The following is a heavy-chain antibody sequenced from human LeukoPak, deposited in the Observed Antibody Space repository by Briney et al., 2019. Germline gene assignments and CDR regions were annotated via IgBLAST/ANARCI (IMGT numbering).Heavy chain of an antibody. CDR2: IYSGGTI. J-gene: IGHJ4*02. Sequence: GGSLRLSCAASGFTVSSNYMSWVRQAPGKGLEWVSLIYSGGTIYSADSVKGRFTISRDNSKNTLYLQMNSLRAEDTAFYYCARGMEQQLAFDSWGQGTLVTVSS. D-gene: IGHD6-13*01. CDR3: ARGMEQQLAFDS. CDR1: GFTVSSNY. V-gene: IGHV3-53*01.